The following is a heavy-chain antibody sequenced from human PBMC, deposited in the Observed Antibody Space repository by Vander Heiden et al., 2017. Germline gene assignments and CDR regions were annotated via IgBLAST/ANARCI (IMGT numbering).Heavy chain of an antibody. Sequence: QVHLVQSGAEVKKPGSSVTVSCKSSGDTFSTYTISWVRQAPGQGFEWMGGITPMFGTANYAQKFQGRVTITADESTTTAYMELSSLRFEDTAVYYCAREGRRSYANPFDYWGQGTLVTVSS. CDR3: AREGRRSYANPFDY. V-gene: IGHV1-69*01. CDR2: ITPMFGTA. D-gene: IGHD2-2*01. J-gene: IGHJ4*02. CDR1: GDTFSTYT.